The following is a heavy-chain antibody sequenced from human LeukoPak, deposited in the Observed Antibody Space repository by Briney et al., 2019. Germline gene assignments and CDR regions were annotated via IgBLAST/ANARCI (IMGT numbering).Heavy chain of an antibody. J-gene: IGHJ3*02. Sequence: PSETLSLTCTVSGGSISSYYWSWIRQLPGKGLEWIGYIYYSGSTNYNPSLKSRVTISVDTSKNQFSLKLSSVTAADTAVYYCARDRDGAFDIWGQGTMVTVSS. CDR3: ARDRDGAFDI. V-gene: IGHV4-59*01. CDR2: IYYSGST. CDR1: GGSISSYY. D-gene: IGHD3-10*01.